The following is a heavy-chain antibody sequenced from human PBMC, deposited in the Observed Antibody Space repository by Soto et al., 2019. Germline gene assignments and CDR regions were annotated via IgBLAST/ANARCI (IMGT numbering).Heavy chain of an antibody. CDR2: IYSGGST. J-gene: IGHJ2*01. CDR3: AREKQLVRSFDL. D-gene: IGHD6-6*01. CDR1: GFTVSSNY. Sequence: GGSLRLSCAASGFTVSSNYMSWVRQAPGKGLEWVSVIYSGGSTYYADSVKSRFTISRDNSKNTLYLQMNSRRAEDTAVYYCAREKQLVRSFDLWGRGTLVTVSS. V-gene: IGHV3-53*01.